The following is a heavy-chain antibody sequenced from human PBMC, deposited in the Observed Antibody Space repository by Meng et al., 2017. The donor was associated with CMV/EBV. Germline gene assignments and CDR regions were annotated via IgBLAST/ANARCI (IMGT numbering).Heavy chain of an antibody. CDR2: ISSSSSYI. CDR3: ARGRPILPRLVGYSYGFTAYYFDY. Sequence: GGSLRLSCAASGFTFSSYSMNWVRQAPGKGLEWVSSISSSSSYIYYADSVKGRFTISRDNAKNSLYLQMNSLRAEDTAVYYCARGRPILPRLVGYSYGFTAYYFDYWGQGTLVTVSS. V-gene: IGHV3-21*01. CDR1: GFTFSSYS. J-gene: IGHJ4*02. D-gene: IGHD5-18*01.